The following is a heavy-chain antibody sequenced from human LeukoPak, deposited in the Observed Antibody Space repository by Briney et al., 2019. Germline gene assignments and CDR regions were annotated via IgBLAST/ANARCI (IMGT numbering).Heavy chain of an antibody. J-gene: IGHJ3*02. D-gene: IGHD6-19*01. CDR1: GFTFSSYG. V-gene: IGHV3-30*02. CDR2: IRYDGSNK. Sequence: SGGSLRLSCAASGFTFSSYGMHWVRQAPGKGLEWVAFIRYDGSNKYYADSVKGRFTISRDNSKNTLYLQMNSLRAEDTAVYYCAKDHRSSGWYEGDAFDIWGQGTMVTVSS. CDR3: AKDHRSSGWYEGDAFDI.